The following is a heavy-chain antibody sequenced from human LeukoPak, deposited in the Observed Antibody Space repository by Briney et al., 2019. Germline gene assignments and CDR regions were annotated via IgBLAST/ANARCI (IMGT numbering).Heavy chain of an antibody. J-gene: IGHJ4*02. CDR3: ARDRYDSIGYYCISDY. Sequence: GGSLRLSCAASGFTLDDYNMHWVRNAPREGLEWVSLISWYGGSTYYADSVKGRFTISRDNAKNSLYLQMNSLRAGDTPVYYCARDRYDSIGYYCISDYWGQGTLFTVSS. CDR2: ISWYGGST. V-gene: IGHV3-43*01. D-gene: IGHD3-22*01. CDR1: GFTLDDYN.